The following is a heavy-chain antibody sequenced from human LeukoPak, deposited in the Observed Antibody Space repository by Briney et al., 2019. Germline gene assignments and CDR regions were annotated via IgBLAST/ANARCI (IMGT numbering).Heavy chain of an antibody. D-gene: IGHD7-27*01. Sequence: SETLSLTCTVSGGSLSGYHWGWIRQPPGKGLEWIGYIFYSGDTTYNPSLKGRVTISIDTPKNQFSLKMTSATAVDTAVYFCARDKQPGDNWGPGTLVTVSS. J-gene: IGHJ4*02. CDR2: IFYSGDT. CDR1: GGSLSGYH. CDR3: ARDKQPGDN. V-gene: IGHV4-59*01.